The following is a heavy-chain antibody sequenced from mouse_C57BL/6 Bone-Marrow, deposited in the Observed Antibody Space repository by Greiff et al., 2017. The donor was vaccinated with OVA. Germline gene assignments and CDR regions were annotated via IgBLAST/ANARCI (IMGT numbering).Heavy chain of an antibody. V-gene: IGHV2-2*01. CDR3: ASNYYGSSLDY. J-gene: IGHJ2*01. CDR2: IWSGGST. CDR1: GFSLTSYG. Sequence: VMLVESGPGLVQPSQSLSITCTVSGFSLTSYGVHWVRQSPGKGLEWLGVIWSGGSTDYNAAFISRLSISKDNSKSQVFFKMNSLQADDTAIYYCASNYYGSSLDYWGQGTTLTVSS. D-gene: IGHD1-1*01.